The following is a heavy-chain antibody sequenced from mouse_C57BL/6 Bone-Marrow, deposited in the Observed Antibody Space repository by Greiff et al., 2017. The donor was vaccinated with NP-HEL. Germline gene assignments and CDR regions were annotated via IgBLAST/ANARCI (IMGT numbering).Heavy chain of an antibody. Sequence: QVQLKQPGAELVKPGASVKMSCKASGYTFTSYWITWVKQRPGQGLEWIGDIYPGSGSTNYNEKFKSKATLTVDTSSSTAYMQLSSLTSEDSAVYYCARPITTDWYFDVWGTGTTVTVSS. CDR1: GYTFTSYW. D-gene: IGHD1-1*01. CDR3: ARPITTDWYFDV. CDR2: IYPGSGST. V-gene: IGHV1-55*01. J-gene: IGHJ1*03.